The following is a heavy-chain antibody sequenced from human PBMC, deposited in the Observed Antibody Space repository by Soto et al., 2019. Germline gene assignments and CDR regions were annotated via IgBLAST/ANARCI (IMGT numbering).Heavy chain of an antibody. CDR2: VSTYNGNT. J-gene: IGHJ4*02. D-gene: IGHD2-15*01. Sequence: QVKLVQSGTEVKKPGTSVKVACKGSGYTFTTYGISWVRQAPGQGLEWMGYVSTYNGNTNYAQKFQGGVTMTTDTSTKTVYMNLRSLTYDDTAIYYCARHPAQPTCRVGTCYQPDHCDYSAQGTLVTVSP. V-gene: IGHV1-18*01. CDR3: ARHPAQPTCRVGTCYQPDHCDY. CDR1: GYTFTTYG.